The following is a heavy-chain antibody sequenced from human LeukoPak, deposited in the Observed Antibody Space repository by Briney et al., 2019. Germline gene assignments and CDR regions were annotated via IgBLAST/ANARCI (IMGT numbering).Heavy chain of an antibody. CDR2: FSATDGSA. Sequence: GGSLTLSCAASRFTVSSYGMTWVRQAPGKGLEWVSAFSATDGSAQYAESVRGRFTISRDNSKNSLYLQMNSLRDEDTAVYFCAKARIAAAGTGAFDVWGQGTMVTVSS. CDR1: RFTVSSYG. CDR3: AKARIAAAGTGAFDV. D-gene: IGHD6-13*01. J-gene: IGHJ3*01. V-gene: IGHV3-23*01.